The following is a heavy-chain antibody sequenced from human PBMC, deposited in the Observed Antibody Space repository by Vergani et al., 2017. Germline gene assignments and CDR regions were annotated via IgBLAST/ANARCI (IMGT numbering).Heavy chain of an antibody. D-gene: IGHD3-22*01. Sequence: QLQLQESGSGLVKPSQTLSLTCAVSGGSISSGGYSWSWIRQHPGKGLEWIGYIYYSGSTYYNPSLKSRVTISVDTSKNQFSLKLSSVTAADTAVYYCARERNYYDSSGYASLFDYWGQGTLVTVSS. V-gene: IGHV4-31*11. CDR2: IYYSGST. J-gene: IGHJ4*02. CDR1: GGSISSGGYS. CDR3: ARERNYYDSSGYASLFDY.